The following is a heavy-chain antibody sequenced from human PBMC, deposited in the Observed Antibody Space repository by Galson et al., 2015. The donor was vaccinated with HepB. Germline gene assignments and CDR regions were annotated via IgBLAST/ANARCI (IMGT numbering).Heavy chain of an antibody. CDR1: GFTFSSYA. CDR3: ARRGFGNLGSYFDS. V-gene: IGHV3-23*01. J-gene: IGHJ4*02. CDR2: ISGSGGST. D-gene: IGHD3-10*01. Sequence: SLRLSCAASGFTFSSYAMSWVRQAPGKGLEWVSAISGSGGSTYYADSVKGRFTISRDNSKNTLYLQMNSLRADDTAIYYCARRGFGNLGSYFDSWGQGILVTVSS.